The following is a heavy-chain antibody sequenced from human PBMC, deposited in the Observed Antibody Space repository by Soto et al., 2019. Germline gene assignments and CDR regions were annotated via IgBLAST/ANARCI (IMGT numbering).Heavy chain of an antibody. CDR3: ARNNYYDILTGYLWFDP. CDR2: IIPIFGTA. V-gene: IGHV1-69*13. Sequence: SVKVSCKASGGTFSSYAISWVRQAPGQGLEWMGGIIPIFGTANYAQKFQGRVTITADESTSTAYMELSSLRSEDTAVYYCARNNYYDILTGYLWFDPWGQGTLVTVSS. D-gene: IGHD3-9*01. CDR1: GGTFSSYA. J-gene: IGHJ5*02.